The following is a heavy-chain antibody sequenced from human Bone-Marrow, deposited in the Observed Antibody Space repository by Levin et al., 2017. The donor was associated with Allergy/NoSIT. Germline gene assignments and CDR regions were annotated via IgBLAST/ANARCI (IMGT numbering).Heavy chain of an antibody. CDR2: IYYSEST. V-gene: IGHV4-59*01. J-gene: IGHJ6*02. D-gene: IGHD2-2*01. CDR1: GGSIRSYY. CDR3: ARGPHCSDTSCVPSDYYGMDV. Sequence: SETLSLTCTVSGGSIRSYYWSWIRQPPGKGLEWIGYIYYSESTDYNPSLKSRVTISVDTSKNQFSLRLSAVTDADTAVYYCARGPHCSDTSCVPSDYYGMDVWGQGTTVTVSS.